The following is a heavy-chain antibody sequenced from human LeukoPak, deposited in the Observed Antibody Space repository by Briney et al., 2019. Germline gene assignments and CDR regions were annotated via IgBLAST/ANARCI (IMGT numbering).Heavy chain of an antibody. CDR3: ARTEVRWFDP. CDR1: GGSISSYH. V-gene: IGHV4-59*01. J-gene: IGHJ5*02. Sequence: PSETLSLTCTVSGGSISSYHWSWIRQPPGKGLEWIGYIYYSGSTNYNPSLKSRVTISVDTSKNQFSLKLSSVTAADTAVYYCARTEVRWFDPWGQGTLVTVSS. CDR2: IYYSGST.